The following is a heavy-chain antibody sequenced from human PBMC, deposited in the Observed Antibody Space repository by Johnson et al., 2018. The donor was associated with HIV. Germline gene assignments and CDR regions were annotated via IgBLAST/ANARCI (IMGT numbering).Heavy chain of an antibody. J-gene: IGHJ3*02. CDR3: SRLPTGYSRDGFDI. CDR2: IRSDGSNE. D-gene: IGHD5-18*01. Sequence: QEQLVESGGGLVQPGGSLRLSCAASGFTFSSYGMHWVRQAPGKGLEWVAFIRSDGSNEYYADSVKGRFTISRDNSKNTLYLQMNSLRAEDTAVYYCSRLPTGYSRDGFDIWGQGTMVTVSS. V-gene: IGHV3-30*02. CDR1: GFTFSSYG.